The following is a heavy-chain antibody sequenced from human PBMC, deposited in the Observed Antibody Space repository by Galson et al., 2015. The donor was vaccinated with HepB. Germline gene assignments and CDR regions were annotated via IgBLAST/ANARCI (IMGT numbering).Heavy chain of an antibody. CDR3: ARRSSWYEDAFDI. Sequence: SVKVSCKASGGTFSSYAISWVRQAPGQGLEWMGRIIPILGIANYAQKFQGRVTITADKSTSTAYMELGSLRSEDTAVYYCARRSSWYEDAFDIWGQGTMVTVSS. J-gene: IGHJ3*02. D-gene: IGHD6-13*01. V-gene: IGHV1-69*04. CDR2: IIPILGIA. CDR1: GGTFSSYA.